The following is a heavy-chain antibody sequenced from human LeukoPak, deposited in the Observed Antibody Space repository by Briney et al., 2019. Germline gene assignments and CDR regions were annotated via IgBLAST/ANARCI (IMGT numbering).Heavy chain of an antibody. CDR3: ARDAIWELPY. Sequence: SVKVSCKASGGTFSSYAISWVRQAPGQGLEWMGRIIPILGIANYAQKFQGRVTMTRDTSTSTVYMELSSLRSEDTAVYYCARDAIWELPYWGQGTLVTVSS. CDR1: GGTFSSYA. V-gene: IGHV1-69*04. J-gene: IGHJ4*02. D-gene: IGHD1-26*01. CDR2: IIPILGIA.